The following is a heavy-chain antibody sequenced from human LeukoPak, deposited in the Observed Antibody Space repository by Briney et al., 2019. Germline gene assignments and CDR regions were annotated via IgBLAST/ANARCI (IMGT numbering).Heavy chain of an antibody. J-gene: IGHJ4*02. D-gene: IGHD2-2*01. V-gene: IGHV1-18*01. CDR1: GYTFTSYG. Sequence: ASVKVSCKASGYTFTSYGISWVRQAPRQGLEWMGWISAYNGNTNYAQKLQGRVTMTTDTSTSTAYMELRSLRSDDTAVYYCARDIVVVPAAIGVGSDYWGQGTLVTVSS. CDR2: ISAYNGNT. CDR3: ARDIVVVPAAIGVGSDY.